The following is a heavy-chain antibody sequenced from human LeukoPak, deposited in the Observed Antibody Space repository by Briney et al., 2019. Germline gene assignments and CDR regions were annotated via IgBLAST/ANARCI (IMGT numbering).Heavy chain of an antibody. V-gene: IGHV3-23*01. CDR1: GFTFSSYA. D-gene: IGHD2-2*01. J-gene: IGHJ4*02. CDR3: AKMEGYCSSTSCYGRDYFAY. Sequence: PGGSLRLSCAASGFTFSSYAMSWVRQAPGKGLEGVSAISGSGGSTYYADSVKGRFTISRDNSKNTLYLQMNSLRAEDTAVYYCAKMEGYCSSTSCYGRDYFAYWGQGTLVTVSS. CDR2: ISGSGGST.